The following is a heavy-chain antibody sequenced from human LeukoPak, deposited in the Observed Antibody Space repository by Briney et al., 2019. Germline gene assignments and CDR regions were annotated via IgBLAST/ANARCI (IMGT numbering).Heavy chain of an antibody. CDR2: ISSSGSTI. Sequence: SGYYWGWIRQAPGKGLEWVSYISSSGSTIYYADSVKGRFTISRDNAKNSLYLQINSLRAEDTAVYYCARASSVLSWAFDYWGQGTLVTVSS. CDR1: SGYY. D-gene: IGHD3-16*01. J-gene: IGHJ4*02. CDR3: ARASSVLSWAFDY. V-gene: IGHV3-11*01.